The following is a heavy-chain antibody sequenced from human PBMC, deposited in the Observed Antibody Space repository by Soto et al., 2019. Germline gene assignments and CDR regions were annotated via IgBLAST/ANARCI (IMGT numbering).Heavy chain of an antibody. CDR1: GFTFSSYE. D-gene: IGHD3-22*01. V-gene: IGHV3-48*03. Sequence: EVQLVESGGGLVQPGGSLRLSCAASGFTFSSYEMNWVRQAPGKGLEWVSYISSSGSTIYYADSVKGRFTISRDNAKNSLCLQMNSLRAEDTAVYYCARDNWYDSSGKSLDYWGQGTLVTVSS. CDR3: ARDNWYDSSGKSLDY. J-gene: IGHJ4*02. CDR2: ISSSGSTI.